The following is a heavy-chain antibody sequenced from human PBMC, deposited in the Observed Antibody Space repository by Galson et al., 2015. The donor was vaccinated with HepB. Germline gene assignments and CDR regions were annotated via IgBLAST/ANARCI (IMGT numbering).Heavy chain of an antibody. V-gene: IGHV1-18*01. CDR1: GYTFTSYG. D-gene: IGHD3-22*01. Sequence: SVKVSCKASGYTFTSYGISWVRQAPGQGLEWMGWISAYNGNTNYAQKLQGRVTMTTDTSTSTAYMELRSLRSDDTAVYYCARVYYDSSGYYYDDLGYFDYWGQGTLVTVSS. CDR2: ISAYNGNT. J-gene: IGHJ4*02. CDR3: ARVYYDSSGYYYDDLGYFDY.